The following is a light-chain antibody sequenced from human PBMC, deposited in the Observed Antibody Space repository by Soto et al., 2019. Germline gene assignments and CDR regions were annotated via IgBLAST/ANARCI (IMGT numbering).Light chain of an antibody. J-gene: IGKJ1*01. V-gene: IGKV3-11*01. CDR1: QSIGLA. CDR3: QQRPDRPPWT. CDR2: DAS. Sequence: EIVLTQSPATLSLSPGERATLSCRASQSIGLAIAWYQHKPGQAPRLLIFDASQRATGIPARFRGRGSGTDFTLSISSLEPEDFAVYYCQQRPDRPPWTFGQGTKVDSK.